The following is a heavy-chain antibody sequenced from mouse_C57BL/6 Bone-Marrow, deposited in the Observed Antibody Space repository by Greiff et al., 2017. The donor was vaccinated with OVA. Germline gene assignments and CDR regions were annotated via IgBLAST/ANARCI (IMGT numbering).Heavy chain of an antibody. Sequence: QVQLQQSGPGLVQPSQSLSITCTVSGFSLTSYGVHWVRQSPGKGLEWLGVIWRGGSTDYNAAFISRLSISKDNSKSQVFFKMNSLQADDTAIYYCARESPFRLPLDYWGQGTTLTVSS. D-gene: IGHD3-2*02. CDR1: GFSLTSYG. CDR2: IWRGGST. CDR3: ARESPFRLPLDY. V-gene: IGHV2-2*01. J-gene: IGHJ2*01.